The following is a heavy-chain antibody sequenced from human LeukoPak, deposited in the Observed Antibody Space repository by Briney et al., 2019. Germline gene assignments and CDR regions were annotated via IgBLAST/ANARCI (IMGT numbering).Heavy chain of an antibody. Sequence: GGSLRLSCAASGFTFSSYAMSWVSQAPGKGLEWVSAISGSGGSTYYADSVKGRFTISRDNSKNTLYLQMNSLRAEDTAVYYCAKEVVYETDYYYYYGMDVWGQGTTVTVSS. D-gene: IGHD2-15*01. J-gene: IGHJ6*02. CDR1: GFTFSSYA. V-gene: IGHV3-23*01. CDR3: AKEVVYETDYYYYYGMDV. CDR2: ISGSGGST.